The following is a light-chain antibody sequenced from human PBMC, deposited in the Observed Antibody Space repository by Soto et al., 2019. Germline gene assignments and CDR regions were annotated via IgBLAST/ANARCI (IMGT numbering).Light chain of an antibody. Sequence: DIHMAQAPSSLSASVGDRASISWRASQSISSYLDWYQQKQGKXPKXXIYAASSLQSGVPSRFSGSGSGTDFTLTISSLQPEDFETYYCQQSYSTPSTFGQGTRVDIK. CDR1: QSISSY. CDR3: QQSYSTPST. V-gene: IGKV1-39*01. J-gene: IGKJ5*01. CDR2: AAS.